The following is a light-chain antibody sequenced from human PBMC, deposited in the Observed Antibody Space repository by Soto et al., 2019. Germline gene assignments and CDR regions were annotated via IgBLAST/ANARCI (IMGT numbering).Light chain of an antibody. Sequence: AIQMTQSPSSLSASVGDRVTITCRASQGIRNDLGWYQQKPGKAPVLLIYAASSLQSGVPSRFSGSGSGTDFSLTISSLQPEDFATYYCLQDHNYPLTFGQGTKVDIK. CDR3: LQDHNYPLT. V-gene: IGKV1-6*01. CDR1: QGIRND. CDR2: AAS. J-gene: IGKJ1*01.